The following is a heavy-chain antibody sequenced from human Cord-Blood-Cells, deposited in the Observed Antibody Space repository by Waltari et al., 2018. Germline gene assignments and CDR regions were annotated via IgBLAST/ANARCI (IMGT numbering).Heavy chain of an antibody. CDR2: IYTSGST. CDR3: ASEKPRPGVSRDDAFDI. V-gene: IGHV4-61*09. J-gene: IGHJ3*02. CDR1: GGSISSGRHY. D-gene: IGHD2-2*01. Sequence: QVQLQESGPGLVKPSQTLSLTCTASGGSISSGRHYWSWIRQPAGKGLEWIGYIYTSGSTNYNPSLKSRVTISVDTSKNQFSLKLSSVTAADTAVYYCASEKPRPGVSRDDAFDIWGQGTMVTVSS.